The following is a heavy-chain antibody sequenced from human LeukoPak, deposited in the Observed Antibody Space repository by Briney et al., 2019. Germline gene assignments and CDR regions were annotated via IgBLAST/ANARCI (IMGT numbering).Heavy chain of an antibody. CDR2: ISSSGNSI. Sequence: GGSLRLSCAGSGFIFSDYYMNWIRQAPGKGLEWISSISSSGNSIYYADSVGGRFTISRDNANNPMFLQMNSLRAEDTAVYYCASRPGYSYAFDQWGLGTLVTVSS. CDR1: GFIFSDYY. D-gene: IGHD5-18*01. CDR3: ASRPGYSYAFDQ. J-gene: IGHJ4*02. V-gene: IGHV3-11*01.